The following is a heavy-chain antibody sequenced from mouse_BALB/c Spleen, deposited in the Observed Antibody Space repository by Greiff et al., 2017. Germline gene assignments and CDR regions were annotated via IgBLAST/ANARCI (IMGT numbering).Heavy chain of an antibody. CDR3: ARSGDRYDAMDY. CDR2: IDTSDSYT. D-gene: IGHD2-14*01. V-gene: IGHV1-69*01. CDR1: GYTFTDYW. Sequence: VQLQQPGAELVMPGASVKMSCKASGYTFTDYWMHWVKQRPGQGLEWIGAIDTSDSYTSYNQKFKGKATLTVDESSSTAYMQLSSLTSEDSAVYYCARSGDRYDAMDYWGQGTSVTVSS. J-gene: IGHJ4*01.